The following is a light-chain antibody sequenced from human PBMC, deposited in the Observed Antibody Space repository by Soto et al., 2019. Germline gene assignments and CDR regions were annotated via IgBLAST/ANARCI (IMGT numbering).Light chain of an antibody. J-gene: IGLJ3*02. Sequence: QSALTQPASVSGSPGQSITMSCAGASSDVGSYSLVSWYQQYPGKAPKLIIYEGNKRPSGVSNRFSGSGSGNTASLTISGLQAEDAADYYCCSYTGSSTSFGGGTKVTVL. CDR2: EGN. V-gene: IGLV2-23*01. CDR1: SSDVGSYSL. CDR3: CSYTGSSTS.